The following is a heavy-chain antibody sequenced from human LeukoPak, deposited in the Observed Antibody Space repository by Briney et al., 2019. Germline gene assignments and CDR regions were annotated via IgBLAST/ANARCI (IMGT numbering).Heavy chain of an antibody. V-gene: IGHV3-53*01. CDR3: AKDSGELQPHRVSRYYYYYMDV. CDR1: GFTVSSNY. Sequence: PGGSLRLSCAASGFTVSSNYMSWVRQAPGKGLEWVSVIYSGGSTYYADSVKGRFTISRDNSKNTLYLQMNSLRAEDTAVYYCAKDSGELQPHRVSRYYYYYMDVWGKGTTVTVSS. J-gene: IGHJ6*03. CDR2: IYSGGST. D-gene: IGHD1-26*01.